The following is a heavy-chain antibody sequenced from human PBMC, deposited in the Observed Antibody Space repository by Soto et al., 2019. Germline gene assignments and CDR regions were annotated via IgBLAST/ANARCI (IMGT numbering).Heavy chain of an antibody. D-gene: IGHD5-18*01. CDR3: ARVGGWTIQLWPRPIDYYYYGMDV. CDR2: INHSGST. CDR1: GGSFSGYY. Sequence: SETLSLTCAVYGGSFSGYYWSWIRQPPGKGLEWIGEINHSGSTNYNPSLKSRVTISVDTSKTQFSLKLSSVTAADTAVYYCARVGGWTIQLWPRPIDYYYYGMDVWGQGTTVTVSS. J-gene: IGHJ6*02. V-gene: IGHV4-34*01.